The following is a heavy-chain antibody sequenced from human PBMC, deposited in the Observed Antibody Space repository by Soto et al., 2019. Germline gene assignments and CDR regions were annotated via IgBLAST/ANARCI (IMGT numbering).Heavy chain of an antibody. J-gene: IGHJ6*02. Sequence: GGSLRLSCAASGFTFSSYAMSWVRQAPGKGLEWVSAISGSGGSTYYADSVKGRFTISRDNSKNTLYLQMNSLRAEDTAVYYCAKEIDYYDSSGYPRPYYYYGMDVWGQGTTVTVSS. CDR1: GFTFSSYA. V-gene: IGHV3-23*01. CDR3: AKEIDYYDSSGYPRPYYYYGMDV. CDR2: ISGSGGST. D-gene: IGHD3-22*01.